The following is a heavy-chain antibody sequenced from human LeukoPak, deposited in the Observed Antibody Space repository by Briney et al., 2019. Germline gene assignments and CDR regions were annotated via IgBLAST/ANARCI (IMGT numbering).Heavy chain of an antibody. CDR3: AKGLAYCGGDCLPLDY. V-gene: IGHV3-30*18. Sequence: PGGSLRLSCAASGFTFSSYGMHWVRQAPGKGLEWVAVISYDGSNKYYADSVKGRFTISRDNYKNTLYLQMNSLRAEDTAVYYCAKGLAYCGGDCLPLDYWGQGTLVTVSS. D-gene: IGHD2-21*02. CDR2: ISYDGSNK. CDR1: GFTFSSYG. J-gene: IGHJ4*02.